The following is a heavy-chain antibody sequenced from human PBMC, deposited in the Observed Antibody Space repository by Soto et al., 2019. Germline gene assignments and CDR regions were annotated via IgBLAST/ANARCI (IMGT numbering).Heavy chain of an antibody. CDR2: ISGSGGST. J-gene: IGHJ4*02. D-gene: IGHD2-15*01. V-gene: IGHV3-23*01. CDR3: AKGGDPYCSGGSCYSAYFDY. Sequence: LRLSCAASGFTFSSYAMSWVRQAPGKGLEWVSAISGSGGSTYYADSVKGRFTISRDNSKNTLYLQMNSLRAEDTAVYYCAKGGDPYCSGGSCYSAYFDYWGQGTLVTVS. CDR1: GFTFSSYA.